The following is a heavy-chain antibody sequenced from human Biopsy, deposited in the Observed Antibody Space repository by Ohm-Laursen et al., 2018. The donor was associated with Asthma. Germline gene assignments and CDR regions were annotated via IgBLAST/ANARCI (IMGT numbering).Heavy chain of an antibody. CDR2: IHNSGNT. Sequence: GTLSLTCTVSGGSISGYYWSWIRQPPGKGLEWIGYIHNSGNTNYNPSLKSRVTISLDTSKNHFSLRLSFVTAADTAVYFCARGQGRGIQLWSLDPWGQGILVTVSS. J-gene: IGHJ5*02. CDR3: ARGQGRGIQLWSLDP. CDR1: GGSISGYY. D-gene: IGHD5-18*01. V-gene: IGHV4-59*01.